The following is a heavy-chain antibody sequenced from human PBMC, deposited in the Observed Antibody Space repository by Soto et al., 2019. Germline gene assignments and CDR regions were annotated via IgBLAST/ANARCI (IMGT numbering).Heavy chain of an antibody. D-gene: IGHD3-9*01. V-gene: IGHV5-51*01. J-gene: IGHJ4*02. Sequence: GESLKISCKSSGYSFTDYWIGWVRQMPGKGLEWMGIIYPGDSDARYSPSFQGQVTISVDTSINTAFLRWNSLTASDTAMYYCARQADYNILTGYFYYFDDWGQGSLVTASS. CDR3: ARQADYNILTGYFYYFDD. CDR2: IYPGDSDA. CDR1: GYSFTDYW.